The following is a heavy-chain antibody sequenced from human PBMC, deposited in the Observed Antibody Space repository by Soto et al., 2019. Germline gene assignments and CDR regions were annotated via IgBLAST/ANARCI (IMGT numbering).Heavy chain of an antibody. CDR2: ISYDGSNK. Sequence: QVQLVESGGGVVQPGRSLRLSCAASGFTFSSYGMHWVRQAPGKGLEWVAVISYDGSNKYYADSVKGRFTISRDNSKNTLYLQMNSLRAEDTAVYYCAKDPHDYVDYGVFGYWGQGTLVTVSS. CDR3: AKDPHDYVDYGVFGY. CDR1: GFTFSSYG. V-gene: IGHV3-30*18. D-gene: IGHD4-17*01. J-gene: IGHJ4*02.